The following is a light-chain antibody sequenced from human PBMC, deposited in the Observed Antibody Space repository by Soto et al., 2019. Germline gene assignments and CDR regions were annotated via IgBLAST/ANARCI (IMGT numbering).Light chain of an antibody. V-gene: IGKV3-20*01. J-gene: IGKJ1*01. CDR3: QQYGRSPPT. Sequence: IVLRQSPGTLSLYPGERTTLSCRASQSISRYLAWYQQKPGQGPRLLIYGASSRATGTPDRFSGSGSGTDFTLTINRLEPEDFALYYCQQYGRSPPTFGQGTKVDIK. CDR2: GAS. CDR1: QSISRY.